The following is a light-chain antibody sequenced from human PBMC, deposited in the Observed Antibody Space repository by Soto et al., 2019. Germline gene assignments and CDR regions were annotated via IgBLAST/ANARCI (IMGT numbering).Light chain of an antibody. J-gene: IGKJ2*01. CDR2: GAS. CDR1: QSVSSSY. CDR3: QQYGSSPPYT. Sequence: EIVLTQSPGTLSLSPGERATLSCRASQSVSSSYLAWYQQKPGQAPRILIYGASSRATGIPDRFSGSGSGADFTLTISRLETEDFGVYYCQQYGSSPPYTFGQGTKLEIK. V-gene: IGKV3-20*01.